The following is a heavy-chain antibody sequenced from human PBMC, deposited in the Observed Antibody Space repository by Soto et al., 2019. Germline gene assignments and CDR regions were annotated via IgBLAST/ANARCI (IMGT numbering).Heavy chain of an antibody. V-gene: IGHV6-1*01. D-gene: IGHD3-10*01. CDR2: TYYRSRFFS. CDR1: GDSVSSYSAA. J-gene: IGHJ5*02. Sequence: PSQTLSLTCSISGDSVSSYSAAWNRIRQSPSGGLEWLGRTYYRSRFFSDYAESVKSRIIINPDTSKNQFSLQLKSVTPEDTAVYYCVRDRYSSSGWFDPWGQGTPVTVS. CDR3: VRDRYSSSGWFDP.